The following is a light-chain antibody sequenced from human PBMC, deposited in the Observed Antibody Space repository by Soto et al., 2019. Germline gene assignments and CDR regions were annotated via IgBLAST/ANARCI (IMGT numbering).Light chain of an antibody. J-gene: IGLJ2*01. V-gene: IGLV2-14*03. CDR2: DVT. Sequence: QSVLTQPASVSGSPGQSITISCTGTSSDVGGYNFVSWFQHHPGKAPKLMIYDVTDRPSGVSNRFSGSMSGNTAFLTISGLQAEDEADYYCSSYTSSNTLVVFGGGTKLTVL. CDR1: SSDVGGYNF. CDR3: SSYTSSNTLVV.